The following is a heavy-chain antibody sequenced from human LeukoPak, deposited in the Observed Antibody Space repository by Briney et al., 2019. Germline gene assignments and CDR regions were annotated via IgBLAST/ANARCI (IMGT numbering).Heavy chain of an antibody. Sequence: ASVKVSCKASGYTFTSYAIHWVRQAPGQRLEWMGWISAGNGNTKYSQNFQGRVTFISNTSATTAYMELRSLRSDDAAVYYCARDEGRTQTRPRYYYYYGMDVWGQGTTVTVSS. V-gene: IGHV1-3*01. CDR3: ARDEGRTQTRPRYYYYYGMDV. J-gene: IGHJ6*02. D-gene: IGHD1-1*01. CDR2: ISAGNGNT. CDR1: GYTFTSYA.